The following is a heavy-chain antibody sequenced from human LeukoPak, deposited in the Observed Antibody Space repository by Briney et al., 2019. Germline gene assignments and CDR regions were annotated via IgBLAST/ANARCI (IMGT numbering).Heavy chain of an antibody. CDR1: GYTFTGYY. V-gene: IGHV1-2*04. D-gene: IGHD6-13*01. CDR3: ARGGHSSNDAFDI. Sequence: ASVKVSCKASGYTFTGYYMHSVRQAPGQGLEWMGWINPNSGGTNYAQKFQGWVTMTRDTSISTAYMELSGLRSDDTAVYYCARGGHSSNDAFDIWGQGTMVTVSS. J-gene: IGHJ3*02. CDR2: INPNSGGT.